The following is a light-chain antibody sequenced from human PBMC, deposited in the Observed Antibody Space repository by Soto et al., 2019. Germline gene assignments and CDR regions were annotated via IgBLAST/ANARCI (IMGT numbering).Light chain of an antibody. CDR2: EGS. J-gene: IGLJ1*01. Sequence: QSVLTQPASVSGSPGQSITISCTGTSSDVGSYNLVSWYQQHPGKAPKLMIYEGSKRPSGVSNRFSGSKSGNTASLTISGFQADYDADYYCCSYAGRSPYVFVTVTNVTDL. V-gene: IGLV2-23*01. CDR3: CSYAGRSPYV. CDR1: SSDVGSYNL.